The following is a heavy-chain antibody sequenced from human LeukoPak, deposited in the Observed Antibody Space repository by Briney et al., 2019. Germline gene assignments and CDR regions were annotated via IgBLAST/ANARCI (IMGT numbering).Heavy chain of an antibody. D-gene: IGHD6-13*01. J-gene: IGHJ3*02. CDR3: ASNSAAGRGGDAFDI. Sequence: SETLSLTCTVSGGSISSSSYYWGWIRQPPGKGLEWIGSIYYSGSTYYNPSLKSRVTISVDTSKNQFSLKLSSVTAADTAVYYCASNSAAGRGGDAFDIWGQGTMVTVSS. CDR2: IYYSGST. CDR1: GGSISSSSYY. V-gene: IGHV4-39*07.